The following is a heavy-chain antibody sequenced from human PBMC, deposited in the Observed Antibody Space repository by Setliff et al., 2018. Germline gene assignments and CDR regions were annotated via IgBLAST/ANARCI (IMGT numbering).Heavy chain of an antibody. CDR3: ARESRVAATNDY. Sequence: GASVKVSCKASGYTFTGFYMHWVRQAPGQGLEWMGWINPNSGGTNYAQKFQGGVTMTTDTSISTAYMEVCRLTSDDTAVYYCARESRVAATNDYWGQGILVTVSS. J-gene: IGHJ4*02. CDR2: INPNSGGT. CDR1: GYTFTGFY. V-gene: IGHV1-2*02. D-gene: IGHD2-15*01.